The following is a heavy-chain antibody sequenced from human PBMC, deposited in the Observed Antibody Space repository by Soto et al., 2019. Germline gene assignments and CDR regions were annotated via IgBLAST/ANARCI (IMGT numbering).Heavy chain of an antibody. CDR3: ARDKATSVGSYYLYDAFAI. D-gene: IGHD3-10*01. CDR1: GFTFSSYA. J-gene: IGHJ3*02. V-gene: IGHV3-30-3*01. CDR2: ISYDGSNK. Sequence: QVQLVESGGGVVQPGRSLRLSCAASGFTFSSYAMHWVRQAPGKGLEWVAVISYDGSNKYYADSVKGRFTISRDNSKNTLYLQMNSLRAEETAVYYCARDKATSVGSYYLYDAFAIWGQGTMVTVSS.